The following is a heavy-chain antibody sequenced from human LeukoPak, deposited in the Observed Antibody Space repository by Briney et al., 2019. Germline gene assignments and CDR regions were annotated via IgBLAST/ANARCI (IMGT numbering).Heavy chain of an antibody. CDR3: ARNPGDDVVMLPPARRYWYFDL. J-gene: IGHJ2*01. V-gene: IGHV4-59*01. CDR2: VYYMGST. CDR1: GGAISGYY. Sequence: PSETLSLTCTVSGGAISGYYWGWIRQPPGKGLEWIGYVYYMGSTNYNPSLTSRVTISVDGSKTQFSLKLNSVTAADTAVYYCARNPGDDVVMLPPARRYWYFDLWGRGTLVTVSS. D-gene: IGHD3-16*01.